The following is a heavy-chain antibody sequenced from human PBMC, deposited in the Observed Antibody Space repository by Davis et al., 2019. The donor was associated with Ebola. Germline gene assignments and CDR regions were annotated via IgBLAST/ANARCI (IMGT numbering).Heavy chain of an antibody. J-gene: IGHJ6*02. Sequence: GESLKISCAASGFTFSSYAMSWVRQAPGKGLEWVSAISGSGGSTYYADSVKGRFTISRDNAKNSLYLQMNSLRDEDTAVYYCARIPGYCSGGSCAYYYYGMDVWGQGTTVTVSS. D-gene: IGHD2-15*01. CDR2: ISGSGGST. CDR3: ARIPGYCSGGSCAYYYYGMDV. V-gene: IGHV3-23*01. CDR1: GFTFSSYA.